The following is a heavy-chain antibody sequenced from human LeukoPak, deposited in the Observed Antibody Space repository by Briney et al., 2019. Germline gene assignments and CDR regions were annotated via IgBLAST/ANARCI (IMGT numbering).Heavy chain of an antibody. CDR3: ARENIVVVPAAIWYYYYYMDV. Sequence: SETLSLTCAVCGGSFSGYYWSWIRQPPGKGLEWIGEINHSGSTNYNPSLKSRVTISVDTSKNQFSLKLSSVTAADTAVYYCARENIVVVPAAIWYYYYYMDVWGKGTTVTVSS. CDR1: GGSFSGYY. J-gene: IGHJ6*03. CDR2: INHSGST. D-gene: IGHD2-2*02. V-gene: IGHV4-34*01.